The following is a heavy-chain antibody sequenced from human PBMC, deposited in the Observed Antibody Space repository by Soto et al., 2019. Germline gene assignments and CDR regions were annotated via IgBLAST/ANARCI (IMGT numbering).Heavy chain of an antibody. J-gene: IGHJ4*02. V-gene: IGHV4-39*01. CDR2: IYYSGST. CDR3: ARRRIQLWLLGD. Sequence: QLQLQESGPGLVKPSETLSLTCTVSGGSISSSSYYWGWIRQPPGKGLEWIGSIYYSGSTYYNPSLKSRVTISVDTSKNQFSLKLSSVTAADTAVYYCARRRIQLWLLGDWGQGTLVTVSS. D-gene: IGHD5-18*01. CDR1: GGSISSSSYY.